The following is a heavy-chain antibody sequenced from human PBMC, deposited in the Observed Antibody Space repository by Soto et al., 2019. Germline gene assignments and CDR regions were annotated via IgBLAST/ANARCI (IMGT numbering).Heavy chain of an antibody. J-gene: IGHJ4*02. CDR3: AKTKGSYSHDY. CDR1: GFTFTSYA. D-gene: IGHD1-26*01. Sequence: PGGSLRLSCAASGFTFTSYAMSWVRQAPGMGLEWVSAMGGGGNTYYADSVEGRFTISRDNSKNTLFLQMNSLRADDTAVYYCAKTKGSYSHDYWGQGTLVTVSP. CDR2: MGGGGNT. V-gene: IGHV3-23*01.